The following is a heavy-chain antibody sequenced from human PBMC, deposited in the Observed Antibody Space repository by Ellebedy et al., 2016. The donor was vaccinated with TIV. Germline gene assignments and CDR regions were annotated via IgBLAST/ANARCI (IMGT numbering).Heavy chain of an antibody. CDR3: AGGDLHGLDV. J-gene: IGHJ6*02. V-gene: IGHV4-59*08. CDR1: GGSISSYY. D-gene: IGHD5-24*01. CDR2: IYYTGTT. Sequence: MPSETLSLTCTVSGGSISSYYWSWIRQPPGKGLEWIGYIYYTGTTNYNPSLKSRVTISLATSKNQFSLKLSSVTAADTAVYYCAGGDLHGLDVWGQGTTVTVSS.